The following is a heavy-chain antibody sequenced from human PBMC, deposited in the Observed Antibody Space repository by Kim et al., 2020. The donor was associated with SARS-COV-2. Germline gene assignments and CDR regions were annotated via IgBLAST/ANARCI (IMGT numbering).Heavy chain of an antibody. D-gene: IGHD3-10*01. CDR1: GGSISSSSYY. J-gene: IGHJ4*02. V-gene: IGHV4-39*07. CDR2: IYYSGST. CDR3: ARDWYYYGSGLTL. Sequence: SETLSLTCTVSGGSISSSSYYWGWIRQPPGKGLEWIGSIYYSGSTYYNPSLKSRVTISVDTSKNQFSLKLSSVTAADTAVYYCARDWYYYGSGLTLWGQGTLVTVSS.